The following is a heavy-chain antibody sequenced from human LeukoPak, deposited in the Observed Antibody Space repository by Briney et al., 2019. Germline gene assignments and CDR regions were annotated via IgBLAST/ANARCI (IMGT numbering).Heavy chain of an antibody. CDR3: ARAPYDSSGPSHY. Sequence: SVKVSCKAPGGTFSSYAISWVRQAPGQGLEWMGGIIPIFGTANYAQKFQGRVTITADESTSTAYMELSSLRSEDTAVYYCARAPYDSSGPSHYWGQGTLVTVSS. CDR2: IIPIFGTA. D-gene: IGHD3-22*01. J-gene: IGHJ4*02. CDR1: GGTFSSYA. V-gene: IGHV1-69*13.